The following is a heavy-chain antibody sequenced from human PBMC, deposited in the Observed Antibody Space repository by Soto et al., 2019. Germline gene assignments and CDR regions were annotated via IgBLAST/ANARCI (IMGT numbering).Heavy chain of an antibody. CDR2: IIPVFGTA. V-gene: IGHV1-69*12. CDR3: SRGDATKIVVTTYYGMDV. CDR1: GGTLRNYG. D-gene: IGHD4-17*01. J-gene: IGHJ6*02. Sequence: QVQLVQSGAEVKKPGSSVRVSCKASGGTLRNYGISWVRQAPGQGLEWMGGIIPVFGTANYAQKFQGRVTVXAXXSTSTVSMDVTSLGSEDTAVYYCSRGDATKIVVTTYYGMDVWGQGTTVTVSS.